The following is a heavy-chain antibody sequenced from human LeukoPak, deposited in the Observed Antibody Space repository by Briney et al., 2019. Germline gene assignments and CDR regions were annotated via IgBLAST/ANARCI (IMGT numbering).Heavy chain of an antibody. Sequence: GASVTVSCKASGGTFSNYAISWVRQAPGQGLEWVGGIIPIFGTANYAQKFQGRVTITADESTSTAYMELSSLRSEDTAVYYCSIASGYCYDSSGYHTWGQGTLVTVSS. CDR2: IIPIFGTA. D-gene: IGHD3-22*01. V-gene: IGHV1-69*13. CDR3: SIASGYCYDSSGYHT. J-gene: IGHJ4*02. CDR1: GGTFSNYA.